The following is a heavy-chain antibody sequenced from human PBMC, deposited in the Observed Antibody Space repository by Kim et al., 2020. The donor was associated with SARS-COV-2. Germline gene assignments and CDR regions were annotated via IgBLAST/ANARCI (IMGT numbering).Heavy chain of an antibody. CDR1: GFTFSSYG. Sequence: GGSLRLSCAASGFTFSSYGMHWVRQAPGKGLEWVAVIWYDGSNKYYADSVKGRFTISRDNSKNTLYLQMNSLRAEDTAVYYCARTDYMVYYGMDVWGQGTTVTVSS. CDR3: ARTDYMVYYGMDV. CDR2: IWYDGSNK. J-gene: IGHJ6*02. D-gene: IGHD4-4*01. V-gene: IGHV3-33*01.